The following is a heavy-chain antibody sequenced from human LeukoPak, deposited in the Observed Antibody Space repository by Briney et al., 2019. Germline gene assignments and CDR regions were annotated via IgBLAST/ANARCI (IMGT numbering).Heavy chain of an antibody. CDR2: IRYDGSNK. Sequence: PGGSLRLSCAASGFTFSSYGMHWVRQAPGKGLEWVAFIRYDGSNKYYADSVKGRFTISRDNSKNTLYLQMNSLRAEDTAVYYCAKDDTRKILRFLEWFPGYWGQGTLVTVSS. J-gene: IGHJ4*02. V-gene: IGHV3-30*02. D-gene: IGHD3-3*01. CDR1: GFTFSSYG. CDR3: AKDDTRKILRFLEWFPGY.